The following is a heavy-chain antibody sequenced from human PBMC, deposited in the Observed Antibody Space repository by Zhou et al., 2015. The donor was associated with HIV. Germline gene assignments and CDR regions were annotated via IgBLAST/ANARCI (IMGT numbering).Heavy chain of an antibody. Sequence: QVQLVQSGAEVKKPGSSVKVSCKASGGTFSSYAISWVRQAPGQGLEWMGGIIPIFGTANYAQKFQGRVTITADESTSTAYMELSSLRSEDTAVYYCARMLITFGGVRGEQEPIDYWGQGTLVTVSS. CDR3: ARMLITFGGVRGEQEPIDY. V-gene: IGHV1-69*12. CDR1: GGTFSSYA. D-gene: IGHD3-16*01. J-gene: IGHJ4*02. CDR2: IIPIFGTA.